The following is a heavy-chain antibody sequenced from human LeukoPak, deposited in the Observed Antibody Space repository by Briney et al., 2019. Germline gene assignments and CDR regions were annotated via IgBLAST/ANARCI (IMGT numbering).Heavy chain of an antibody. CDR3: ARELTELATGYFDL. CDR2: ISSSGSTI. Sequence: PGGSLRLSCAASGFTFRNYELNWVRQAPGRGVEWVAYISSSGSTIYHADSVKGRFTISSDTASHSLYLQITSLSADATAVYYCARELTELATGYFDLWGRGTLVTVSS. D-gene: IGHD5-24*01. J-gene: IGHJ2*01. CDR1: GFTFRNYE. V-gene: IGHV3-48*03.